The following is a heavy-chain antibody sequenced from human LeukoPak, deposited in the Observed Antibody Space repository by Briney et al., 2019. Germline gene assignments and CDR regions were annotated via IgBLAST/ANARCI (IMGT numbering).Heavy chain of an antibody. CDR1: GGTFSSYA. Sequence: SVKVSCKASGGTFSSYAISWVRQAPGQGLEWMGGIIPIFGTANYAQKFQGRVTITADKSTSTAYMELSSLRSEDTAVYYCAKDRDPAHHYGDYDAFDIWGQGTMVTVSS. CDR3: AKDRDPAHHYGDYDAFDI. D-gene: IGHD4-17*01. V-gene: IGHV1-69*06. CDR2: IIPIFGTA. J-gene: IGHJ3*02.